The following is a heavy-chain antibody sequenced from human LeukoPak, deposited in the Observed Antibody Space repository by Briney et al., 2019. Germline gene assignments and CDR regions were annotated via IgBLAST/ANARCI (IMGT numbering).Heavy chain of an antibody. J-gene: IGHJ6*04. D-gene: IGHD6-19*01. CDR2: ISYDGSNK. CDR3: ATLVADPSYGMDV. Sequence: GGSLRLSCAASGFTFSSYGMHWVRQAPGKGLEWVAVISYDGSNKYYADSVKGRFTISRDNSKNTLYLQMNSLRAEDTAVYYCATLVADPSYGMDVWGKGTTVTASP. V-gene: IGHV3-30*03. CDR1: GFTFSSYG.